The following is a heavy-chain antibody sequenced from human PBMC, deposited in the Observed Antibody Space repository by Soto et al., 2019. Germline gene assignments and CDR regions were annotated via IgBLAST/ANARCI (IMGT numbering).Heavy chain of an antibody. CDR2: IYYSGST. Sequence: LSLTCTVSGGSISSYYWSWIRQPPGKGLEWIGYIYYSGSTNYNPSLKSRVTISVDTSKNQFSLKLSSVTAADTAVYYCARDGGHYYGSGSYLGTWGQGTLVTVSS. J-gene: IGHJ5*02. V-gene: IGHV4-59*01. D-gene: IGHD3-10*01. CDR1: GGSISSYY. CDR3: ARDGGHYYGSGSYLGT.